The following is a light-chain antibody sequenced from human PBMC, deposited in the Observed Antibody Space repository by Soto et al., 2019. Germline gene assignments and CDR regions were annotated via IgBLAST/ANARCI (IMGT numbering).Light chain of an antibody. CDR2: GAS. V-gene: IGKV3-20*01. CDR3: QQYGSSPLT. CDR1: QTVSSNN. J-gene: IGKJ3*01. Sequence: DIVLTQSPGTLSLSPGERATLSCRASQTVSSNNLAWYQQKRGQAPRLLIYGASSRAAAIPDRFRVSGSGTDFTLIISSLAPEDFAVYYGQQYGSSPLTFGPGPSVDIK.